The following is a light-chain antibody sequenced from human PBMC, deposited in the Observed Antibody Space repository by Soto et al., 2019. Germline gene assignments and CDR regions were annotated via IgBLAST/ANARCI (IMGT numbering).Light chain of an antibody. V-gene: IGLV2-14*01. Sequence: QSVLTQPASVSGSPGQSITISCTGTSSDIGDYNYVSWYQQYPGKAPKLMIYEVTNRPSGVSNRFSASKSGNTASLTISGLQAEDGADYYCSSYTTSSARVIFGGGTQLTVL. CDR2: EVT. CDR1: SSDIGDYNY. CDR3: SSYTTSSARVI. J-gene: IGLJ2*01.